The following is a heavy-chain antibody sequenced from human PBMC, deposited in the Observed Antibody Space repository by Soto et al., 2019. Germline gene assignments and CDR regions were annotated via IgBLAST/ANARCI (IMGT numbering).Heavy chain of an antibody. D-gene: IGHD6-13*01. CDR1: GDSINNSHW. CDR3: AREVNSSPARGPNWFDP. CDR2: TYHSGTT. Sequence: QVQLQESGPGLVQPSGTLSLTCAVSGDSINNSHWWSWVRQTPGKGLEWIGETYHSGTTNYNPYLKPRVTISIDKSKNQFSLKMNSVIAADTAVYYCAREVNSSPARGPNWFDPWGQGTLVTVSS. J-gene: IGHJ5*02. V-gene: IGHV4-4*02.